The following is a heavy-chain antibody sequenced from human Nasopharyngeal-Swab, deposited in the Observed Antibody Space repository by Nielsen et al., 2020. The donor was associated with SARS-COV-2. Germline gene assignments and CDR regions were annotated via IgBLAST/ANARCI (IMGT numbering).Heavy chain of an antibody. V-gene: IGHV5-51*01. CDR1: GYSFTSYW. D-gene: IGHD4-23*01. Sequence: GESLKISCKGSGYSFTSYWISWVRQVPGKGLEWMGIIYPGDSDTRYSPSFQGQVTISADKSISTAYLQWSSLKASDTAMYYCARLQPDYGGKYNWFDPWGQGTLVTVSS. CDR2: IYPGDSDT. J-gene: IGHJ5*02. CDR3: ARLQPDYGGKYNWFDP.